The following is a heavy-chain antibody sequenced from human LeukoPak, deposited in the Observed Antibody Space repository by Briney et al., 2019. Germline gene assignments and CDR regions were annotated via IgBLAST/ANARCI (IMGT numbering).Heavy chain of an antibody. CDR2: IYYSGST. V-gene: IGHV4-59*12. CDR1: GGSISSYY. Sequence: SETLSLTCTVSGGSISSYYWSWIRQPPGKGLEWIGYIYYSGSTNYDPSLKSRVTMSADTSKNQFSLKLTSVTAADTAVYYCTREVRSAWASFDPWGQGTLVIVSS. D-gene: IGHD1-26*01. J-gene: IGHJ5*02. CDR3: TREVRSAWASFDP.